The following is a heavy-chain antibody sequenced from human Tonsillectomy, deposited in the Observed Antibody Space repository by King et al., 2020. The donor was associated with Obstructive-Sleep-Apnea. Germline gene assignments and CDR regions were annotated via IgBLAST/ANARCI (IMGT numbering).Heavy chain of an antibody. CDR3: ATDTSAYYDFWSGYSTAGTYYYGMDV. V-gene: IGHV3-21*01. D-gene: IGHD3-3*01. CDR1: GFTFSSYS. J-gene: IGHJ6*02. Sequence: VQLVESGGGLVKPGGSLRLSCAASGFTFSSYSMNWVRQAPGKGLEWVSSISSISSYIYYADSVKGRFTISRDKSKNSLYLQMNSLRAEDTALYYCATDTSAYYDFWSGYSTAGTYYYGMDVWGQGTTVTVAS. CDR2: ISSISSYI.